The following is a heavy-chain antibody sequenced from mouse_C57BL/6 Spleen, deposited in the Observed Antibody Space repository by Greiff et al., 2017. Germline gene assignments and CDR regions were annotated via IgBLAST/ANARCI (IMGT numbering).Heavy chain of an antibody. V-gene: IGHV5-17*01. Sequence: DVMLVESGGGLVKPGGSLKLSCAASGFTFSDYGMHWVRQAPEQGLEWVAYISSGSSTIYYADTVKGRFTISRDNAKNTLFLQMTSLRSEDTAMYYCAKIYGNYDYYAMDYWGQGTSVTVSS. CDR3: AKIYGNYDYYAMDY. CDR2: ISSGSSTI. J-gene: IGHJ4*01. D-gene: IGHD2-1*01. CDR1: GFTFSDYG.